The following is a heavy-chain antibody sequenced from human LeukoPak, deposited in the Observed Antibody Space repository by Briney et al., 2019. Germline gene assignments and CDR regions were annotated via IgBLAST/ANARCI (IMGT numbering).Heavy chain of an antibody. J-gene: IGHJ4*02. V-gene: IGHV3-7*02. Sequence: GGSLRLSCATSGFTFSNYWMSWVRQAPGKGLEWVANINQDGSEEYYVDSVRGRFTISRDNAKNSLYLQMNSLRAEDTAVYYCARPYDSNRDHSGYGYWGRGTLVTV. D-gene: IGHD5-12*01. CDR2: INQDGSEE. CDR3: ARPYDSNRDHSGYGY. CDR1: GFTFSNYW.